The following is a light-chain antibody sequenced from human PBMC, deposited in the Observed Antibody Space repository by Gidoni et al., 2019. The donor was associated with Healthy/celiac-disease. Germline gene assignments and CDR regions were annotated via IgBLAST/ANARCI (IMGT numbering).Light chain of an antibody. CDR2: EVS. J-gene: IGLJ2*01. CDR1: SSDFGGYNY. Sequence: QSALTQPASVSGSPGQSITIPCTGTSSDFGGYNYVSWYQQHPGKAPKLMIYEVSNRPSGVSNRFSGSKSGNTAPMTISGLQAEDEADYYCSSYTSSSTLVVFGGGTKLTVL. CDR3: SSYTSSSTLVV. V-gene: IGLV2-14*01.